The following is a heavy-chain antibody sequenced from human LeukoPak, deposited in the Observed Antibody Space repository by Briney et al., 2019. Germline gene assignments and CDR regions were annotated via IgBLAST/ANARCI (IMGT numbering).Heavy chain of an antibody. D-gene: IGHD3-22*01. J-gene: IGHJ4*02. CDR2: ISSSSSYI. Sequence: PGGSLRLSCAASGFTFSSYNMNWVRQAPGKGLEWVSSISSSSSYIYYADSVKGRFTISRDNAKNSLYLQMNSLRAEDTAVYYCARGAEYYYDSSGYYYESRYFDYWGQGTLVTVSS. V-gene: IGHV3-21*01. CDR3: ARGAEYYYDSSGYYYESRYFDY. CDR1: GFTFSSYN.